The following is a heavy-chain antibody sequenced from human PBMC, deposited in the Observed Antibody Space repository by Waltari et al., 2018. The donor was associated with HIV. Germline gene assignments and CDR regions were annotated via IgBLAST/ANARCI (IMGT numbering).Heavy chain of an antibody. CDR3: ARDVMGIVAKPYGVDV. Sequence: EVQVVESGGGLVQPGGSLRLSCEGFGFTFSSPWVSWVRQAPGKGLEWVANIKHDGSERYFVDSVKGRFAISRDNANNSLFLQMNSLRAEDTAVYYCARDVMGIVAKPYGVDVWGQGTTVTVSS. V-gene: IGHV3-7*01. CDR2: IKHDGSER. D-gene: IGHD5-12*01. J-gene: IGHJ6*02. CDR1: GFTFSSPW.